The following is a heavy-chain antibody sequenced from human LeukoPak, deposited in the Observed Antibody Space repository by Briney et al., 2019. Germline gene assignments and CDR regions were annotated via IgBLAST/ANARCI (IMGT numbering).Heavy chain of an antibody. D-gene: IGHD1-26*01. CDR3: VRLGGATGKYFYH. V-gene: IGHV3-48*03. J-gene: IGHJ1*01. CDR2: ISNSGDST. CDR1: GFTFSCYE. Sequence: QPGGSLRLSCAGSGFTFSCYEMNWVRQAPGKGLEWVSYISNSGDSTYYATSVKGRFTISRDNAKNSLYLQMNSLRAEDTAVYYCVRLGGATGKYFYHWGQGTRVTVSS.